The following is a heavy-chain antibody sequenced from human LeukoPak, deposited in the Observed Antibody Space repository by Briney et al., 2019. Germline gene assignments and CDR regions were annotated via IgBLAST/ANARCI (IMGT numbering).Heavy chain of an antibody. J-gene: IGHJ3*02. V-gene: IGHV3-53*01. D-gene: IGHD3-10*01. Sequence: GSLRLSCAASGFTVSTNYMSWVRQAPGKGLEWVSVIYSDGRTYYADSEKGRFTISRDNSKNTLYLQMNSLRAEDTAVYYCARDSGRFDVFDIWGQGTMVTVSS. CDR2: IYSDGRT. CDR3: ARDSGRFDVFDI. CDR1: GFTVSTNY.